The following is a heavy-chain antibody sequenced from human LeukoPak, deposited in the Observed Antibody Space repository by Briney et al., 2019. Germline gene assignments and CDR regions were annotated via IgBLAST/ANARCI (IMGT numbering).Heavy chain of an antibody. J-gene: IGHJ4*02. CDR3: ARLAAGANYFDY. V-gene: IGHV3-11*04. CDR2: ISSSATTI. Sequence: PGGSLRLSCAASGFTFSDYYMSWIRQAPGKGLEWVSYISSSATTIFYADSVKGRFTISRDNAKNSLYLQMNSLRVEDTALYYCARLAAGANYFDYWGQGTLVTVSS. D-gene: IGHD4/OR15-4a*01. CDR1: GFTFSDYY.